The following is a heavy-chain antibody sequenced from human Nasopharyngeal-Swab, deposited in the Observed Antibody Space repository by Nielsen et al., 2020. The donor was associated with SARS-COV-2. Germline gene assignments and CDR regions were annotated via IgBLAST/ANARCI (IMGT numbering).Heavy chain of an antibody. Sequence: GESLKISCAASGSTFSSYEMNWVRQAPGKGLEWVSYISSSGSTIYYADSVKGRFTISRDNAKNSLYLQMNSLRAEDTAVYYCAREGENDSSGYFSDAFDIWGQGTMVTVSS. V-gene: IGHV3-48*03. J-gene: IGHJ3*02. D-gene: IGHD3-22*01. CDR2: ISSSGSTI. CDR3: AREGENDSSGYFSDAFDI. CDR1: GSTFSSYE.